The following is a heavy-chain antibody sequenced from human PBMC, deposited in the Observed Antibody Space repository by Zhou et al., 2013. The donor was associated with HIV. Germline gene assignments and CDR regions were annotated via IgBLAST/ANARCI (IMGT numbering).Heavy chain of an antibody. J-gene: IGHJ2*01. Sequence: QVQLVQSGAEVKKPGASVKVSCKVSGYTLTELSMHWVRQAPGKGLEWMGGFDPEDGETIYAQKFQGRVTMTEDTSTDTAYMELSSLRSEDTAVYYCATWKRWLLLPLQPRNWYFDLWGRGTLVTVSS. CDR1: GYTLTELS. V-gene: IGHV1-24*01. D-gene: IGHD3-22*01. CDR3: ATWKRWLLLPLQPRNWYFDL. CDR2: FDPEDGET.